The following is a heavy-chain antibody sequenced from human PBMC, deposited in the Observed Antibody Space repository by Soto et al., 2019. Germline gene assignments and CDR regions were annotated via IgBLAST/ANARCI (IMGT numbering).Heavy chain of an antibody. CDR3: AREYYGLLTGYYTDY. Sequence: EVQLVESGGDLVQRGGSLRLSCAASGFPFSSYWMHWVRHTPGKGLDWVARISGDGVTTYYADSVTGRFTVSRDNAKNTLSLKISGLRADDTAVYYCAREYYGLLTGYYTDYWGQGTLVSVSS. CDR1: GFPFSSYW. CDR2: ISGDGVTT. D-gene: IGHD3-9*01. V-gene: IGHV3-74*01. J-gene: IGHJ4*02.